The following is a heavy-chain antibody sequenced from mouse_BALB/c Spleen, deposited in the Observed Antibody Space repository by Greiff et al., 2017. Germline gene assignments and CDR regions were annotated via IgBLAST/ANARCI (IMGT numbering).Heavy chain of an antibody. V-gene: IGHV2-4-1*01. J-gene: IGHJ1*01. D-gene: IGHD1-1*01. Sequence: VMLVESGPGLVQPSQSLSITCTVSGFSLTSYGVHWVRQSPGKGLEWLGVIWSGGSTDYNAAFISRLSISKDNSKSQVFFKMNSLQADDTAIYYCASYYYGSSLHWYFDVWGAGTTVTVSS. CDR1: GFSLTSYG. CDR3: ASYYYGSSLHWYFDV. CDR2: IWSGGST.